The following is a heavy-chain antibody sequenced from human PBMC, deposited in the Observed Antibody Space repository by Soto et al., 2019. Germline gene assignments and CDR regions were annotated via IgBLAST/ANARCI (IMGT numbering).Heavy chain of an antibody. J-gene: IGHJ4*02. D-gene: IGHD3-10*01. V-gene: IGHV3-23*01. CDR3: AKDDGYYYGSGVLLDY. Sequence: GGSLRLSCAASGFTFSSYAMSWGRQAPGKGLEWVSAISGSGGSTYYADSVKGRFTTSRDNSKNTLYLQMNSLRAEDTAVYYCAKDDGYYYGSGVLLDYWGQGTLVTVSS. CDR1: GFTFSSYA. CDR2: ISGSGGST.